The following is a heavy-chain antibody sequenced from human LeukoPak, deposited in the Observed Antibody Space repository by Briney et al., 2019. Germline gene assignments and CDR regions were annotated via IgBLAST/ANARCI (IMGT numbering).Heavy chain of an antibody. Sequence: GASVKVSCKASGYTFTGYYMHWVRQAPGQGLEWMGWINPNSGGTNYAQKFQGRVTMTRDTSISTAYMELSRLRSDDTAVYYCARREVVRGVIPPFDYWGQGTLVTVSS. CDR1: GYTFTGYY. CDR2: INPNSGGT. V-gene: IGHV1-2*02. J-gene: IGHJ4*02. CDR3: ARREVVRGVIPPFDY. D-gene: IGHD3-10*01.